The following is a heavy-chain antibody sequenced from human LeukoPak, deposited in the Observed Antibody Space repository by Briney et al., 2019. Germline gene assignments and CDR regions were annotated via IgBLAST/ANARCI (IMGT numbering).Heavy chain of an antibody. V-gene: IGHV3-49*04. CDR1: GFTFSSYC. J-gene: IGHJ4*02. D-gene: IGHD1-26*01. Sequence: GGSLRISCAASGFTFSSYCMSWVRQAPGQGLEWVGFIRSKAYGGTTEYAASVKGRFTISRDDSKSIAYLQMNSLKTEDTAVYYCTTELFDYWGQGTLVTVSS. CDR2: IRSKAYGGTT. CDR3: TTELFDY.